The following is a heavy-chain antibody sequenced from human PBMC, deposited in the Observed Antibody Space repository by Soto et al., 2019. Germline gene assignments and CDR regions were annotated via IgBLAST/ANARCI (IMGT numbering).Heavy chain of an antibody. CDR1: GVSISSYY. J-gene: IGHJ4*02. CDR3: ARARGGYYDY. V-gene: IGHV4-59*01. Sequence: QVQLQESGPGLVKLSETLSLTCTVSGVSISSYYWSWIRQPPGKGLEWIGYIYYSGSTNYNPSLKSRVTISPDTSKNQFSLKLSSVTAADTAVYYCARARGGYYDYWGQGTLVTVSS. D-gene: IGHD3-22*01. CDR2: IYYSGST.